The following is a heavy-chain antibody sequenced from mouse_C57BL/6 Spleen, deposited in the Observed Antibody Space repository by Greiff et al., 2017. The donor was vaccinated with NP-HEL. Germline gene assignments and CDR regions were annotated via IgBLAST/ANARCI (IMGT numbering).Heavy chain of an antibody. J-gene: IGHJ2*01. D-gene: IGHD2-3*01. CDR3: AREDLIYDGYPYYFDY. Sequence: QVQLQQSGAELARPGASVKLSCKASGYTFTSYGISWVKQRTGQGLEWIGEIYPRSGNTYYNEKFKGKATLTADKSSSTAYMELRSLTSEDSAVYFCAREDLIYDGYPYYFDYWGQGTTLTVSS. CDR2: IYPRSGNT. CDR1: GYTFTSYG. V-gene: IGHV1-81*01.